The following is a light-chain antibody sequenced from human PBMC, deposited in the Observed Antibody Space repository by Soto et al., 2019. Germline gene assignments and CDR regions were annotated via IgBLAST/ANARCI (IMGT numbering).Light chain of an antibody. V-gene: IGKV1-39*01. CDR1: HSISNY. CDR3: QQSYSTAWT. CDR2: AAS. Sequence: DIQMTQSPSSLSASVGDRVTITCRASHSISNYLNWYQQKPGKVPKLLIYAASILQSGVTSRFSGSGSGTDFTLTISSLQPEDFATYYCQQSYSTAWTFGQGTKVDIK. J-gene: IGKJ1*01.